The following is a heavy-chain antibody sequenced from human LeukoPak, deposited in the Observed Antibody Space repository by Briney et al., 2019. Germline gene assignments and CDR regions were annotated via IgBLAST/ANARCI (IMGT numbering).Heavy chain of an antibody. CDR2: IYTSGST. V-gene: IGHV4-4*07. Sequence: SETLSLTCTVSGGSISSYYWSWIRQPAGKGLEWIGRIYTSGSTNYNPSLKSRVTMSVDTSKNQFSLKLSSVTAADTAVYYCAREENMEWLRKQTYYFDYWGQGTLVTVSS. CDR3: AREENMEWLRKQTYYFDY. D-gene: IGHD5-12*01. J-gene: IGHJ4*02. CDR1: GGSISSYY.